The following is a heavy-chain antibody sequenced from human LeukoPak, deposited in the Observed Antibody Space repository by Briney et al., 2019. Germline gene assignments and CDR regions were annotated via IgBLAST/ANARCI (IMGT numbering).Heavy chain of an antibody. J-gene: IGHJ5*02. D-gene: IGHD6-19*01. V-gene: IGHV1-69*13. CDR1: GGTFSSYA. CDR2: IIPIFGTA. CDR3: ARVFGYGSGPGYS. Sequence: ASVKVSCKASGGTFSSYAISWVRQAPGQGLEWMGGIIPIFGTANYAQKFQGRVTITADESTSTAYMELSSLRSEDTAVYYCARVFGYGSGPGYSWGQGTLVTVSS.